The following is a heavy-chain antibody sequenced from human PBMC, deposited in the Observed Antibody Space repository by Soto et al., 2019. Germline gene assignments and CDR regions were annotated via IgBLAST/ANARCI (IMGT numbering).Heavy chain of an antibody. J-gene: IGHJ4*02. CDR2: ISYDGSLK. Sequence: GGSLRLSCTASGFIFSSYPMHWVRQAPGKGLEWVALISYDGSLKQYADSVKGRFTISRDNSKNTLYLQINSLRVEDTAVYYCARDAASSGGGYWGQGTLVTVSS. CDR3: ARDAASSGGGY. CDR1: GFIFSSYP. D-gene: IGHD3-16*01. V-gene: IGHV3-30-3*01.